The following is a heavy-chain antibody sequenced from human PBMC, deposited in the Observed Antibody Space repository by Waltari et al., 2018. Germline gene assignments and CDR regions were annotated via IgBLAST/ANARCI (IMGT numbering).Heavy chain of an antibody. Sequence: QVQLQESGPGLVKPSETLSLTCTVSGGSISSHYWSWIRQPPGKGLEWIGYIYYSGSTNYNPSLKSRVTISVDTSKNQFSLKLSSVTAADTAVYYCAREGKSRDGYSNFDYWGQGTLVTVSS. CDR3: AREGKSRDGYSNFDY. V-gene: IGHV4-59*11. J-gene: IGHJ4*02. CDR2: IYYSGST. CDR1: GGSISSHY. D-gene: IGHD2-15*01.